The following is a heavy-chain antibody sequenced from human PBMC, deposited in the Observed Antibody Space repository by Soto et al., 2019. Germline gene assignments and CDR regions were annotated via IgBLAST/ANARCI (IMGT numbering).Heavy chain of an antibody. Sequence: PSETLSLTCAVYGGSFSGYYWSWIRQPPGKGLEWIGEINHSGSTNYNPSLKSRVTISVDTSKNQFSLKLGSVTAADTAVYYCARDEDDILTGPSGGPYNWFDPWGQGTLVTVSS. V-gene: IGHV4-34*01. CDR1: GGSFSGYY. CDR2: INHSGST. J-gene: IGHJ5*02. D-gene: IGHD3-9*01. CDR3: ARDEDDILTGPSGGPYNWFDP.